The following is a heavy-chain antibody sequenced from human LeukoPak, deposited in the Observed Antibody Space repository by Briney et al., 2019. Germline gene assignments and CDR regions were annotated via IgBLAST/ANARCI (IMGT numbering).Heavy chain of an antibody. CDR2: IRQDGSET. V-gene: IGHV3-7*01. J-gene: IGHJ4*02. Sequence: GGSLRLSCAASGFTSTNYWMTWVRQAPGKGPEWVANIRQDGSETNYVDSVRGRFTIARDNTKNSLYLQMTSLRGEDTAVYYCASRAGKPGNTPWCFDYWGQGALVTVSS. D-gene: IGHD1-7*01. CDR1: GFTSTNYW. CDR3: ASRAGKPGNTPWCFDY.